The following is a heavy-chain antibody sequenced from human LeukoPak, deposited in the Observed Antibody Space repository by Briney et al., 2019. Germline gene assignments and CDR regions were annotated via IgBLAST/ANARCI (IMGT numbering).Heavy chain of an antibody. J-gene: IGHJ4*02. CDR1: GFTFSRYY. CDR2: INSDGSST. D-gene: IGHD3-22*01. V-gene: IGHV3-74*01. CDR3: AMIKEG. Sequence: GGSLRLSCAASGFTFSRYYMHWVRQAPGKGLVWVSRINSDGSSTTYADSVEGRFTISRDNAKNTLYLQMNSLKVEDTAVYYCAMIKEGWGQGTLVTVSS.